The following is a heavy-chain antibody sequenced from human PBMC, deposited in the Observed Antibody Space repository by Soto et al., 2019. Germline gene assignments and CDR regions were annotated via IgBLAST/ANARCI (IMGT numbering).Heavy chain of an antibody. V-gene: IGHV3-30*18. CDR2: ISDDGSNK. CDR1: GFTFSSYG. J-gene: IGHJ3*02. CDR3: AKDQTHAFDI. Sequence: QVQLVESGGGVVQPGRSLRLSCAASGFTFSSYGMYWVRQAPGKGLEWVAVISDDGSNKYYADSVKGRFTISRDNSKNTLYLQTNSLRVEDTAVYYCAKDQTHAFDIWGQGTVVTVSS.